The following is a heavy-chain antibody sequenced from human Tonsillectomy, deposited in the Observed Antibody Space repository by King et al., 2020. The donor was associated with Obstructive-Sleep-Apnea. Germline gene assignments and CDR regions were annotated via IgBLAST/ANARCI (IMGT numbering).Heavy chain of an antibody. CDR2: MYYSGST. Sequence: QLQESGPGLVKPSETLSLTCTVSGGSISSSSYYWGWIRQPPGKGLEWIGSMYYSGSTYYNPSLKSRFTMSVDTSKNQFSLKLSSVTAADTAVYYCARDGDYYLDYWGQGTLVTVSS. V-gene: IGHV4-39*07. J-gene: IGHJ4*02. D-gene: IGHD2-21*01. CDR3: ARDGDYYLDY. CDR1: GGSISSSSYY.